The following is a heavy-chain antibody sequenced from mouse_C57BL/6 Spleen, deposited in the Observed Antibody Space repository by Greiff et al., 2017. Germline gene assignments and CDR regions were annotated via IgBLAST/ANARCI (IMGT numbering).Heavy chain of an antibody. D-gene: IGHD1-1*01. CDR3: ARGNDGSSYWYFDV. Sequence: EVKLMESGGGLVKPGGSLKLSCAASGFTFSSYAMSWVRQTPEKRLEWVATISDGGSYTYYPDNVKGRFTISRDNAKNNLYLQMSHLKSEDTAMYYWARGNDGSSYWYFDVWGTGTTVTVSS. CDR1: GFTFSSYA. V-gene: IGHV5-4*03. CDR2: ISDGGSYT. J-gene: IGHJ1*03.